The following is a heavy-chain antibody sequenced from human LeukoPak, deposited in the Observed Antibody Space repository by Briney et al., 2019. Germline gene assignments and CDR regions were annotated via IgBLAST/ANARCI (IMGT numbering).Heavy chain of an antibody. CDR1: GYTFTSYD. CDR3: TRETSSRYFDY. J-gene: IGHJ4*02. CDR2: ITPANAKT. Sequence: ASVKVSCKASGYTFTSYDFYWVRQATGQGLEWMGWITPANAKTGYAQKFQGRLTITRNTSISTAYMELSSLRSEDTAVYYCTRETSSRYFDYWGQGTLVTVSS. V-gene: IGHV1-8*01.